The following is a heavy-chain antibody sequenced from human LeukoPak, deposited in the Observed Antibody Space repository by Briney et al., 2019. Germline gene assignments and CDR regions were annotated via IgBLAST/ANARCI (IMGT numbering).Heavy chain of an antibody. CDR2: ISASGGGT. D-gene: IGHD2-2*01. J-gene: IGHJ3*02. CDR3: ARRHAYCSSTSCYFGYGDHGRVLDI. V-gene: IGHV3-23*01. CDR1: GFTYSSYA. Sequence: GSLRLSCAVSGFTYSSYAMSWVRQAPGKGLEWVSGISASGGGTYYADSVKGRFTISRDNSKNTLFLQMNSLRAEDTAVYYCARRHAYCSSTSCYFGYGDHGRVLDIWGQGTMVTVSS.